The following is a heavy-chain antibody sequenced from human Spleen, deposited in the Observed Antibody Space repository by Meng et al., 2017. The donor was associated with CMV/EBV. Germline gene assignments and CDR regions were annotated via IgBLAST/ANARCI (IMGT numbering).Heavy chain of an antibody. CDR1: GDSVSTNSAA. Sequence: SQTLSLTCAISGDSVSTNSAAWNWIRQSPSRGLEWLARTYYRSRWFNQYAVSVKSRISVNPDTANNQLSLQLNSVTPEDTAIYYCAREYGSSFDFWGQGTLVTVSS. CDR3: AREYGSSFDF. CDR2: TYYRSRWFN. J-gene: IGHJ4*02. V-gene: IGHV6-1*01. D-gene: IGHD6-6*01.